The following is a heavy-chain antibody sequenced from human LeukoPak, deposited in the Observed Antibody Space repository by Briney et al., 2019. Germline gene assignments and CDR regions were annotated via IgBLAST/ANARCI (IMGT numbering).Heavy chain of an antibody. J-gene: IGHJ6*03. V-gene: IGHV1-18*01. Sequence: ASVKVSCKASGYTFTSYGISWVRQAPGQGLEWMGWISAYNGNTNYAQKLQGRVTMTTDTSTSTAYMELRSLRSDDTAVYYCARGPDYDFGSGYSNYYYMDVWGKGTTVTVSS. D-gene: IGHD3-3*01. CDR3: ARGPDYDFGSGYSNYYYMDV. CDR2: ISAYNGNT. CDR1: GYTFTSYG.